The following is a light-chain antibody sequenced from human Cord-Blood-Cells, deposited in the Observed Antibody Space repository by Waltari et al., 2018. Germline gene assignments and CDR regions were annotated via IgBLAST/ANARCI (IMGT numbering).Light chain of an antibody. CDR3: QQRSNWPIT. J-gene: IGKJ5*01. CDR1: QSVSSY. V-gene: IGKV3-11*01. CDR2: DAS. Sequence: EIVLTQSPATLSLSPGVRATLSCRASQSVSSYLAWYQQKPGQAPRLLIYDASNRATGIPARFSGSGSGTDFTRTISSLEPEDFAVYYCQQRSNWPITFGQGTRLESK.